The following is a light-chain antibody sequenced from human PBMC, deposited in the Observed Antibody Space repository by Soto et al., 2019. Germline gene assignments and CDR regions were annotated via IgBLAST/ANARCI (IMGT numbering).Light chain of an antibody. CDR3: SSYTSSRYV. CDR1: SSDVGNYNR. CDR2: EVS. Sequence: QSVLTQPSSVSGSPGQSVTISCTGTSSDVGNYNRVSWYQQPPGTAPKLMIYEVSNRPSGVPDRFSGSKSGNTASLTISGLQAEDEADYYCSSYTSSRYVFGTGTKLTVL. V-gene: IGLV2-18*02. J-gene: IGLJ1*01.